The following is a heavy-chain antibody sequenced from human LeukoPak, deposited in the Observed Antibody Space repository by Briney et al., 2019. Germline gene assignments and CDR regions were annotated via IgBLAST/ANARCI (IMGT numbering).Heavy chain of an antibody. D-gene: IGHD6-19*01. V-gene: IGHV3-33*01. CDR1: VFTFSSFG. CDR3: ARMEVAGLDY. J-gene: IGHJ4*02. CDR2: IWYDGSNK. Sequence: GGSLRLSCAGSVFTFSSFGMHWVRQAPGKGLEWVAVIWYDGSNKYYADSVKGRFTISRDNSKNTLYLQMNSLRAEDTAVYYCARMEVAGLDYWGQGTLVTVSS.